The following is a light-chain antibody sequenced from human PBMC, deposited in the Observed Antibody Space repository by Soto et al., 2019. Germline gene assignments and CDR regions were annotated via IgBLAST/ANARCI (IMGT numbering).Light chain of an antibody. Sequence: QSVLTQPRSVSGSPGQSVTISCTGTSSDVGGYNYVSWYQEQLGKAPKLMIYDVSERPSGVPDRFSGSKSGNTASLTISGLQAEDEADYYCCSYAGSYSYVFGTGTKVTVL. V-gene: IGLV2-11*01. CDR2: DVS. CDR1: SSDVGGYNY. J-gene: IGLJ1*01. CDR3: CSYAGSYSYV.